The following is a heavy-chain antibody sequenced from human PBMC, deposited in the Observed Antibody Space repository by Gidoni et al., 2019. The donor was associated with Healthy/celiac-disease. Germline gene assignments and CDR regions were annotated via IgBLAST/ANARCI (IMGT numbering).Heavy chain of an antibody. CDR1: GGSFSGYY. CDR3: AREKIAAAGTFYYYGMDV. J-gene: IGHJ6*02. D-gene: IGHD6-13*01. Sequence: QVPLQQWGAGLLTPSETLSLTCAVYGGSFSGYYWSWIRQPPGKGLEWVGEINHSGSTNYNPSLKSRVTISVDTSKNQFSLKLSSVTVADTAVYYCAREKIAAAGTFYYYGMDVWGQGTTVTVSS. CDR2: INHSGST. V-gene: IGHV4-34*01.